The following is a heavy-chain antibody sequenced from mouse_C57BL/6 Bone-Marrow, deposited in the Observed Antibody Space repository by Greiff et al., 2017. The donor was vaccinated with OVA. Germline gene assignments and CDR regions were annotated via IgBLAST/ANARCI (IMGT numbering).Heavy chain of an antibody. J-gene: IGHJ1*03. D-gene: IGHD2-5*01. CDR3: AHPYYSNFHCYFDV. CDR1: GYTFTSYG. CDR2: IYPRSGNT. Sequence: VQLQQSGAELARPGASVKLSCKASGYTFTSYGISWVKQRTGQGLEWIGEIYPRSGNTYYNEKFKGKATLTADKSSSTAYMELRSLTSEDSAVYFCAHPYYSNFHCYFDVWGTGTAVTVSS. V-gene: IGHV1-81*01.